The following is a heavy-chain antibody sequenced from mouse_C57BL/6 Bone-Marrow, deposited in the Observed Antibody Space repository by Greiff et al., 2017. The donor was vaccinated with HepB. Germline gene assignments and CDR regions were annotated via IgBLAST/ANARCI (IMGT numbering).Heavy chain of an antibody. CDR2: INPSSGYT. J-gene: IGHJ2*01. D-gene: IGHD1-1*01. CDR1: GYTFTSYW. CDR3: ARGFTTVVATVDY. Sequence: QVQLQQSGAELAKPGASVKLSCKASGYTFTSYWMHWVKQRPGQGLEWIGYINPSSGYTKYNQKFKDKATLTADKSSSTAYMQLSSLTYEDSAVYYCARGFTTVVATVDYWGQGTTLTVSS. V-gene: IGHV1-7*01.